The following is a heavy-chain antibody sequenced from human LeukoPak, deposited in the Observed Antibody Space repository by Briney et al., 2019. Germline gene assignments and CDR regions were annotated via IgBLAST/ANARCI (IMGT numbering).Heavy chain of an antibody. D-gene: IGHD1-1*01. CDR2: IRSKAYGETA. V-gene: IGHV3-49*04. J-gene: IGHJ4*02. CDR1: GFTFSSYM. Sequence: GGSLRLSCAASGFTFSSYMMNWVRQAPGKGLEWVGFIRSKAYGETADYAASVKGRFTISRDDSKAIAYLQMNSLKTEDTAVYHCTRDRGAYNLYDYWGQGTLVTVSS. CDR3: TRDRGAYNLYDY.